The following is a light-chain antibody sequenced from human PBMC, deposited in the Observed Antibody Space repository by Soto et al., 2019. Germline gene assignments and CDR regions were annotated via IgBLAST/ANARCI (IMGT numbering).Light chain of an antibody. J-gene: IGLJ1*01. CDR3: CSDAGSSLYV. Sequence: QSALTQPASVSGSPVQSITISCTRTNSDVGSFDFVSWYQQYPGKAPKVMIYEITKRPSGVSNRFSGSKSGNTASLTISGLQADDEADYYCCSDAGSSLYVFGTGTKVTVL. V-gene: IGLV2-23*02. CDR1: NSDVGSFDF. CDR2: EIT.